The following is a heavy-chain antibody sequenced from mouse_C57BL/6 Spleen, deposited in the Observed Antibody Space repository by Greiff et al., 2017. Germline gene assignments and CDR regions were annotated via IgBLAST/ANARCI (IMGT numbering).Heavy chain of an antibody. CDR3: AIDYSNYDYAMDY. CDR2: IHPSDSDT. J-gene: IGHJ4*01. CDR1: GYTFTSYW. V-gene: IGHV1-74*01. Sequence: QVQLQQPGAELVKPGASVKVSCKASGYTFTSYWMHWVKQRPGQGLEWIGRIHPSDSDTNYNQKFKGKATLTVDKSSSNAYMQLSILTSEDSAVYYCAIDYSNYDYAMDYWGQGTSVTVSS. D-gene: IGHD2-5*01.